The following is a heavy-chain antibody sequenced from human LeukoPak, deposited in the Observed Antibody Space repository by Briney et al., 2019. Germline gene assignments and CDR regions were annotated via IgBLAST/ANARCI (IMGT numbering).Heavy chain of an antibody. V-gene: IGHV1-2*06. CDR3: ARGEAAISYYYYYMDV. Sequence: ASVKVSCKASGYTFTGYYMHWVRQAPGQGLEWMGRINPNSGGTNYAQKFQGRGTMTRDTSISTAYMELSRLRSDDTAVYYCARGEAAISYYYYYMDVWGKGTTVTVSS. J-gene: IGHJ6*03. CDR1: GYTFTGYY. CDR2: INPNSGGT. D-gene: IGHD5-18*01.